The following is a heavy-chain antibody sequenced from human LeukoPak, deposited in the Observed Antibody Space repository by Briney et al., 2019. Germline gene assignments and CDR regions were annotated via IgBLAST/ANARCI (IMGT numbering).Heavy chain of an antibody. V-gene: IGHV3-30*04. J-gene: IGHJ3*02. CDR3: AKVLYNDAFDI. CDR1: GFTFSSYA. CDR2: ISYDGSNK. Sequence: GRSLRLSCAASGFTFSSYAMHWVRQAPGKGLEWVAVISYDGSNKYYADSVKGRFTISRDNSKNTLYLQMNSLRAEDTAVYYCAKVLYNDAFDIWGQGTMVTVSS. D-gene: IGHD3-10*01.